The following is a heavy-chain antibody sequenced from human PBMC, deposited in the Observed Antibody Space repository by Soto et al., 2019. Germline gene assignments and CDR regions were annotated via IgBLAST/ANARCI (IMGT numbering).Heavy chain of an antibody. J-gene: IGHJ4*02. CDR2: ISGSGVRT. V-gene: IGHV3-23*01. CDR1: GFIFSTSGSAFSRYA. Sequence: GGSLRLSCAASGFIFSTSGSAFSRYAMTWVRQTPGKALEWVSSISGSGVRTYYSDSVRGRFTISRDNSKDRLYLEMNSVRAEDTAVYYCATPAYDYWGQGTLVTVS. D-gene: IGHD3-16*01. CDR3: ATPAYDY.